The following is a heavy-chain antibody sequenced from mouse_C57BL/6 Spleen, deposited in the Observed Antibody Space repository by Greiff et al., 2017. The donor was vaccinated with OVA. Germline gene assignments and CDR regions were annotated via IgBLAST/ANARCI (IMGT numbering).Heavy chain of an antibody. V-gene: IGHV1-54*01. CDR2: IIPGSGGT. J-gene: IGHJ1*03. CDR1: GYAFTNYL. Sequence: VQLQQSGAELVRPGTSVKVSCKASGYAFTNYLIGGVKQRPGQGLEWIGVIIPGSGGTNYNEKFKGKATLTADKSSSTAYMQLSSLTSEDSAVYFCASGSSYEYFDVWGTGTTVTVSS. D-gene: IGHD1-1*01. CDR3: ASGSSYEYFDV.